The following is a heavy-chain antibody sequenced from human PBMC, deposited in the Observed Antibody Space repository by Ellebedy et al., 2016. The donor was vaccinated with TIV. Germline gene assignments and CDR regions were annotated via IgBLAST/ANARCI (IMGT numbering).Heavy chain of an antibody. CDR2: FDPEDGEP. Sequence: AASVKVSCKVSGYTLTELSMHWVRQAPGKGFEWMGNFDPEDGEPVYAQNFQGRVTMPEDTSTDTAYMEVSSLRSEDTAVYYCATLLSHLDYWGQGTLVTVSS. D-gene: IGHD3-16*02. CDR1: GYTLTELS. J-gene: IGHJ4*02. V-gene: IGHV1-24*01. CDR3: ATLLSHLDY.